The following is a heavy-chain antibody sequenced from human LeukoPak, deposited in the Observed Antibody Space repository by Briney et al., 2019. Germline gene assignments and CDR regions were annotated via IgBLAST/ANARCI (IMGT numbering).Heavy chain of an antibody. D-gene: IGHD1-26*01. CDR2: IIPIFGTA. Sequence: GGSLRLSCAASGFTFSSYGMHWVRQAPGQGLEWMGGIIPIFGTANYAQKFQGRVTITADESTSTAYMELSSLRSEDTAVYYCASGGSYPYTLDYWGQGTLVTVFS. J-gene: IGHJ4*02. CDR1: GFTFSSYG. CDR3: ASGGSYPYTLDY. V-gene: IGHV1-69*01.